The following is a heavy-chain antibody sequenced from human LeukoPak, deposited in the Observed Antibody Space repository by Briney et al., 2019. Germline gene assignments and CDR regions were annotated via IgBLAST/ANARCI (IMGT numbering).Heavy chain of an antibody. CDR2: TYYRSKWFN. CDR3: ARTLPAAGYPWFDT. D-gene: IGHD6-13*01. Sequence: SQTLSLTCAISGDSVSSNSAAWNWIRQSPSRGLEWLGRTYYRSKWFNDYARSVKGRITFNPDTSKSRFSLHLNSVTPEDTAVYYCARTLPAAGYPWFDTWGQGTLVTVSS. CDR1: GDSVSSNSAA. J-gene: IGHJ5*02. V-gene: IGHV6-1*01.